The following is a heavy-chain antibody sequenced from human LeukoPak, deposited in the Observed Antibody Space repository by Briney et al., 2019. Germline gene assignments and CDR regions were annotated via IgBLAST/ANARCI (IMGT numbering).Heavy chain of an antibody. Sequence: GGSLRLSCAASGLSVSDNYLTWVRQAPGKGLEWVSTISGNGGSTYYADSVKGRFTLSRDNSKNTLYLQMNSLRAEDTAVYYYARDLGIAARPYYYYGMDVWGQGTTVTVSS. D-gene: IGHD6-6*01. CDR3: ARDLGIAARPYYYYGMDV. V-gene: IGHV3-23*01. CDR2: ISGNGGST. CDR1: GLSVSDNY. J-gene: IGHJ6*02.